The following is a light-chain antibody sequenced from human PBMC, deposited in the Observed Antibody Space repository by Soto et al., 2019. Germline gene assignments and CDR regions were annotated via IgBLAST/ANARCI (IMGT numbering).Light chain of an antibody. J-gene: IGLJ1*01. V-gene: IGLV5-45*03. Sequence: QPVLTQPSSLSASPGASASLTCTLRSGINVGTSRIYWYQQKPGSPPQYLLRYRSDSDKQQGSGVPSRFSGSKDASANAGILLISGLQSEDEADYYCMIWHSSAYVFGTGTKVTVL. CDR3: MIWHSSAYV. CDR2: YRSDSDK. CDR1: SGINVGTSR.